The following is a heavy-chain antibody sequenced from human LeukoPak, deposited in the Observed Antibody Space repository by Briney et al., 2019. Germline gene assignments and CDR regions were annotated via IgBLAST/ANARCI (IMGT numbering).Heavy chain of an antibody. CDR3: AKISAGTVPGDYYYGMDV. J-gene: IGHJ6*02. Sequence: GGSLRLSCTASGFTFSNAWMNWVRQAPGKGLEWVSVIYSGGSTYYADSVKGRFTISRDNSKNTLYLQMNSLRAEDTAVYYCAKISAGTVPGDYYYGMDVWGQGTTVTVSS. CDR1: GFTFSNAW. CDR2: IYSGGST. D-gene: IGHD1-14*01. V-gene: IGHV3-53*01.